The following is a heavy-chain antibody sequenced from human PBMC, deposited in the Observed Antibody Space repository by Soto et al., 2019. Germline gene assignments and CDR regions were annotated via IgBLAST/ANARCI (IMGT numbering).Heavy chain of an antibody. CDR1: GYSISSGYY. CDR2: IYHSGST. CDR3: ARGRRRAVASIDY. Sequence: SETLSLTCAVSGYSISSGYYWGWIRQPPGKGLEWIGSIYHSGSTYYNPSLKSRVTISVDTSKNQFSLKLSSVTAADTAVYYCARGRRRAVASIDYWGQGTLVTVSS. V-gene: IGHV4-38-2*01. D-gene: IGHD6-19*01. J-gene: IGHJ4*02.